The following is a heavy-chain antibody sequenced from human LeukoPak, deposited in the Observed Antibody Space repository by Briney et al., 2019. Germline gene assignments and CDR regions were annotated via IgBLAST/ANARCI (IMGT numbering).Heavy chain of an antibody. Sequence: SETLSLTCTVSGGSISSSSYYWGWIRQPPGQGLEWIGSIYYSGSTSYNPSLKSRVTISVDTSKNQFSLKLSSVTAADTAVYYCARGFTTYYYDSSGYYRREYYFDYWGQGTLVTVSS. J-gene: IGHJ4*02. D-gene: IGHD3-22*01. CDR1: GGSISSSSYY. V-gene: IGHV4-39*01. CDR2: IYYSGST. CDR3: ARGFTTYYYDSSGYYRREYYFDY.